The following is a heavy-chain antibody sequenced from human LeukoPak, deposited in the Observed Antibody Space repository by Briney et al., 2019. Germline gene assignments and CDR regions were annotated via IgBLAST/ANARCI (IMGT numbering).Heavy chain of an antibody. CDR1: GFTFSSYG. J-gene: IGHJ1*01. V-gene: IGHV3-30*03. D-gene: IGHD3-22*01. CDR3: ARSGYFAEYFQY. Sequence: GGSLRLSCAASGFTFSSYGMHWVRQAPGKGLEWVAVISYDGSNKYYADSVKGRFTISRDNSKNTLYLQMNSLRAEDTAVYYCARSGYFAEYFQYWGQGTLLTVSS. CDR2: ISYDGSNK.